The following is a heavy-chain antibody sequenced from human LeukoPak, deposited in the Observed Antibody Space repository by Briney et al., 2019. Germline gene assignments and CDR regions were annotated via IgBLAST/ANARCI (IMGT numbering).Heavy chain of an antibody. CDR3: AKGLGYCSSTSCYYYYYYGMDV. D-gene: IGHD2-2*01. J-gene: IGHJ6*02. Sequence: GGSLRLSCAASGFTFSSYGMHWVRQAPGKGLEWVAVIWYDGSNKYYADSVKGRFTISRDNSKNTLYLQMNSLRAEDTAVYYCAKGLGYCSSTSCYYYYYYGMDVWGQGTTVTVSS. CDR2: IWYDGSNK. V-gene: IGHV3-33*06. CDR1: GFTFSSYG.